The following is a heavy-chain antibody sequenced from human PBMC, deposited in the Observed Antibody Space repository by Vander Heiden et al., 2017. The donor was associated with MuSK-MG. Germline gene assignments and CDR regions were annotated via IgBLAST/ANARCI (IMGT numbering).Heavy chain of an antibody. CDR1: GGTFSSYA. J-gene: IGHJ6*03. CDR3: ARSPPTRDGYNFPSFYYYMDV. V-gene: IGHV1-69*04. Sequence: QVQLVQSGAEVKKPGSSVKVSCKASGGTFSSYAISRVRQAPGQGLEWMGGIIPILGIANYAQKFQGRVTITADESTSTAYMELSSLRSEDTAVYYCARSPPTRDGYNFPSFYYYMDVWGKGTTVTVSS. D-gene: IGHD5-12*01. CDR2: IIPILGIA.